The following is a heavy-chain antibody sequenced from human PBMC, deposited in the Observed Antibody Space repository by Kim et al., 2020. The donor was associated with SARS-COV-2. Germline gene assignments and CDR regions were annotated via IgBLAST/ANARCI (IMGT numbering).Heavy chain of an antibody. Sequence: ASVKVSCKASGYTFTSYGISWVRQAPGQGLEWMGWISAYNGNTNYAQKLKGRVTRTTDTSTSTAYMELRSLRSDDTAVYYCARDYYDFWSGYYIFDYGGQGTLVTVSS. CDR3: ARDYYDFWSGYYIFDY. D-gene: IGHD3-3*01. J-gene: IGHJ4*02. CDR2: ISAYNGNT. V-gene: IGHV1-18*01. CDR1: GYTFTSYG.